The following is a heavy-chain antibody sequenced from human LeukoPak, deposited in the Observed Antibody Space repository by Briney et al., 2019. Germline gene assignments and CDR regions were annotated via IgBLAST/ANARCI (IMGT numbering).Heavy chain of an antibody. CDR3: ARVDCSGGSCYYYYGMDV. CDR2: IYYSGST. V-gene: IGHV4-39*01. J-gene: IGHJ6*02. D-gene: IGHD2-15*01. Sequence: WVRQAPGKGLEWIGSIYYSGSTYYNPSLKSRVTISVDTSKNQFSLKLSSVTAADTAVYYCARVDCSGGSCYYYYGMDVWGQGTTVTVSS.